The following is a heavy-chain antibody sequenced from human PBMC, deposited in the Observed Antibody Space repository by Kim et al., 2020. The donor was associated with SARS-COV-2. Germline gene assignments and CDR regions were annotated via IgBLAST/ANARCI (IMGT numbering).Heavy chain of an antibody. V-gene: IGHV3-23*01. CDR3: AKDIFDSEYHTYFQH. J-gene: IGHJ1*01. CDR2: ISTSGRMT. Sequence: GGSLRLSCTASGFTFAAYAMTWVRQAPGKGLEWVSAISTSGRMTYYADFVRGRFTISRDNSKNTLYLQLTGLRAEDTALYFCAKDIFDSEYHTYFQHWGQGTLVTVSS. CDR1: GFTFAAYA. D-gene: IGHD3-9*01.